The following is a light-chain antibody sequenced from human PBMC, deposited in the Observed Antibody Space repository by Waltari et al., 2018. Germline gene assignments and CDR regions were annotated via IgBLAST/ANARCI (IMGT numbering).Light chain of an antibody. J-gene: IGKJ2*01. CDR3: QQRSNWPPKYT. Sequence: EIVLTQSPATLSLSPGERATLSCRDSQSVSSYLAWYQQKPGQAHRLLIYDASNRATGIPARFSGSGSGTDFTLTISSLEPEDFAVYYCQQRSNWPPKYTFGQGTKLEIK. CDR2: DAS. CDR1: QSVSSY. V-gene: IGKV3-11*01.